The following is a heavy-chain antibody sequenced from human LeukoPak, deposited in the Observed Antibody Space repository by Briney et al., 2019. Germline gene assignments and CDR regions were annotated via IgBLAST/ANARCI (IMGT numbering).Heavy chain of an antibody. Sequence: GGPLRLSCAASGFTFSNYWMGWVRQAPGKRPEWVANMNIDGSEKYYADSVKGRFSISRDNARNSVYLQMASLRVEDTAVYYCARDPVEWELLLDYWGQGTLVTVSS. CDR1: GFTFSNYW. CDR2: MNIDGSEK. V-gene: IGHV3-7*01. D-gene: IGHD1-26*01. CDR3: ARDPVEWELLLDY. J-gene: IGHJ4*02.